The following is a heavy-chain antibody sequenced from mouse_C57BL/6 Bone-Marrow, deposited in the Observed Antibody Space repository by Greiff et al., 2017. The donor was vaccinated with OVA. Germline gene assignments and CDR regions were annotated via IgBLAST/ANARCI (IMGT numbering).Heavy chain of an antibody. J-gene: IGHJ1*03. CDR3: TCARLGLWNVDF. D-gene: IGHD4-1*01. Sequence: QVQLQQSGAELARPGASVKMSCKASGYTFTSYTMHWVKQRPGQGLEWIGYINPSSGYPKYNQKFTDKATLTADKSSIPAYMQMSSLTSEDSAVDYCTCARLGLWNVDFWGTGTTVTVSA. V-gene: IGHV1-4*01. CDR1: GYTFTSYT. CDR2: INPSSGYP.